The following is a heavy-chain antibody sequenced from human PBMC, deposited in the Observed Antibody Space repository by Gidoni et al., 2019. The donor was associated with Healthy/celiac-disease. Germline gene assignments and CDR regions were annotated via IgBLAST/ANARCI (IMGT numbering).Heavy chain of an antibody. CDR2: ISSSGSTI. V-gene: IGHV3-48*03. CDR1: GFPFSSYA. D-gene: IGHD3-3*01. CDR3: ARDSAYDFWSGSRLIFDY. J-gene: IGHJ4*02. Sequence: EVQLVESGGGLVQPGGSLRLSCAASGFPFSSYAMNWVRQAPGKGLEWVSYISSSGSTIYYADSVKGRFTISRDNAKNSLYLQMNSLRAEDTAVYYCARDSAYDFWSGSRLIFDYWGQGTLVTVSS.